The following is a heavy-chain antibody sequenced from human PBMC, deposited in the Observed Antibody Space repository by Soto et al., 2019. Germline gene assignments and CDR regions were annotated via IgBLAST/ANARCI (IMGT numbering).Heavy chain of an antibody. D-gene: IGHD6-19*01. CDR1: GYTFTSYG. V-gene: IGHV1-18*01. CDR2: ISAYNGNT. Sequence: QVQLVQSGAEVKKPGASVKVSCKASGYTFTSYGISWVRQAPGQGLEWMGWISAYNGNTNYAQKLQGRVTMTTDTSTSTAYMELRSLRSDDTAVYYWASVKRWLVRADYYYGMDVWGQGTTVTVSS. J-gene: IGHJ6*02. CDR3: ASVKRWLVRADYYYGMDV.